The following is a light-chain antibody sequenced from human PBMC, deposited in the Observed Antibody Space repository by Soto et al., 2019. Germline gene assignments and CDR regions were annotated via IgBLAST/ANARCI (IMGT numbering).Light chain of an antibody. CDR3: LLYYGGAQLYV. CDR2: SKR. J-gene: IGLJ1*01. CDR1: TGAVTSGYY. Sequence: QAVVTQEPSLTVSPGGTVTLTCASSTGAVTSGYYPNGFQQKPGQAQRALIYSKRNKHSWTTARISGSLLGGKAALTLSGVQPEDEAEYYCLLYYGGAQLYVFGTGTRSPS. V-gene: IGLV7-43*01.